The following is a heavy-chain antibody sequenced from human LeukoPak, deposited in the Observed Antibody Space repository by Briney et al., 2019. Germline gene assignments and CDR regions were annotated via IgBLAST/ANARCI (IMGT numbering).Heavy chain of an antibody. Sequence: GGTLRLSCAASGFTFSSYGMSWVRQAPGKGLERVSAISGSGGSTYYADSVKGRFTISRDNSKNTLYLQMNSLRAEDTAVYYCAKSIVVVHTSAWFDPWGQGTLVTVSS. CDR3: AKSIVVVHTSAWFDP. V-gene: IGHV3-23*01. CDR2: ISGSGGST. J-gene: IGHJ5*02. CDR1: GFTFSSYG. D-gene: IGHD3-22*01.